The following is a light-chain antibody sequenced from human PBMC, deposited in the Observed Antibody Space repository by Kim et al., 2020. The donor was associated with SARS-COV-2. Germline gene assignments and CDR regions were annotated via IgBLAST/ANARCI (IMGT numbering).Light chain of an antibody. CDR1: SGAIASFY. V-gene: IGLV6-57*03. CDR3: QSFDSNNLWV. CDR2: GAN. Sequence: NFMLTQPPSLSESPGRTVTISCTRSSGAIASFYVQWYQQRPGSAPTTVIFGANQRPSGVPDRFSASVAQSSGSASLTISGLKTEDEADYYCQSFDSNNLWVFGGGTKLTVL. J-gene: IGLJ3*02.